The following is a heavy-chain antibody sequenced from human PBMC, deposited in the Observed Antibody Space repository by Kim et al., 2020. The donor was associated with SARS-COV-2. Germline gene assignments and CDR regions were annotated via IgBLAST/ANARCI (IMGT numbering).Heavy chain of an antibody. V-gene: IGHV1-18*01. CDR3: AREGPIAVAPADAFDI. J-gene: IGHJ3*02. CDR1: GYTFTSYG. CDR2: ISAYNGNT. D-gene: IGHD6-19*01. Sequence: ASVKVSCKASGYTFTSYGISWVRQAPGQGLEWMGWISAYNGNTNYAQKLQGRVTMTTDTSTSTAYMELRSLRSDDTAVYYCAREGPIAVAPADAFDIWGQGTMVTVSS.